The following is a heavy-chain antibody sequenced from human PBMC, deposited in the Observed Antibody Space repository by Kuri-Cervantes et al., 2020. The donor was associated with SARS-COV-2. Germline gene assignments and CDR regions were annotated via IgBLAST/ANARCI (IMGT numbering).Heavy chain of an antibody. V-gene: IGHV3-11*06. CDR1: GFTFSDYY. J-gene: IGHJ6*03. CDR2: ISSSSSYT. CDR3: ARWNYYYYLDV. Sequence: GESLKISCAASGFTFSDYYMSWIRQAPGKGLEWVSYISSSSSYTNYADSVKGRFTISRDNAKNSLYLQMNSLRAEDTAVYYCARWNYYYYLDVWGKGTTVTSSS.